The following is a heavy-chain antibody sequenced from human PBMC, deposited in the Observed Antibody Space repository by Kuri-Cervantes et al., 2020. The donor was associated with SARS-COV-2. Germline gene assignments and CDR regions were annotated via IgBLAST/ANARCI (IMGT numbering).Heavy chain of an antibody. CDR3: AREGDY. Sequence: GGSLRLSCAASGFTFSHFGVFWVRQAPGKGLEWVAFIRYDGNYKTYADAVKGRFTISRDNAKNSLYLQMNSLRAEDTALYYCAREGDYWGQGTLVTVSS. CDR2: IRYDGNYK. CDR1: GFTFSHFG. V-gene: IGHV3-30*02. J-gene: IGHJ4*02.